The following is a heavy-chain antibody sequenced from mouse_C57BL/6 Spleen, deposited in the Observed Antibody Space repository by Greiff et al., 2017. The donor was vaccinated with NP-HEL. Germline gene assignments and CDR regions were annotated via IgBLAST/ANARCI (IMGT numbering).Heavy chain of an antibody. CDR1: GYSFTDYN. CDR2: INPNYGTT. D-gene: IGHD1-1*01. J-gene: IGHJ4*01. Sequence: EVQLQESGPELVKPGASVKISCKASGYSFTDYNMNWVKQSNGKSLEWIGVINPNYGTTSYNQKFKGKATLTVDQSSSTAYMQLNSLTSEDSAVYYCVSYYYGSSYAMDYWGQGTSVTVSS. CDR3: VSYYYGSSYAMDY. V-gene: IGHV1-39*01.